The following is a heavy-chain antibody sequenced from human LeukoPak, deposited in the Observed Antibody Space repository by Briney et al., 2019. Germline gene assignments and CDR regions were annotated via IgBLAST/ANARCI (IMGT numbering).Heavy chain of an antibody. CDR3: ARVGIAVAGTLDY. CDR1: GGSVSSGSYY. CDR2: IYYSGST. D-gene: IGHD6-19*01. V-gene: IGHV4-61*01. J-gene: IGHJ4*02. Sequence: SETLSLTCTVSGGSVSSGSYYWSWIRQPPGKGLEWIGYIYYSGSTNHNPSLKSRVTISVDTSKNQFSLKLSSVTAADTAVYYCARVGIAVAGTLDYWGQGTLVTVSS.